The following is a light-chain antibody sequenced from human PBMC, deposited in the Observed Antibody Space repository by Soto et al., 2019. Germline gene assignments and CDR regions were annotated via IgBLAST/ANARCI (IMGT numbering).Light chain of an antibody. J-gene: IGLJ1*01. CDR3: NSFTTSTTFV. V-gene: IGLV2-14*01. CDR2: EVR. Sequence: QSALTQPASVSGSPGRSITISCAGTSSDVGRYNYISWYQHHPGKAPKLLIYEVRNRPSGVSDRFSGSKSGNTASLTISGLQAEDEAEYYCNSFTTSTTFVFGTATKLTV. CDR1: SSDVGRYNY.